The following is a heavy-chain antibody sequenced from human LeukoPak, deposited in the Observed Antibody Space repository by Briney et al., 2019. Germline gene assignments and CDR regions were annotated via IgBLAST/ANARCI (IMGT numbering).Heavy chain of an antibody. Sequence: ASVKVSCKAYGYTFTSYGVCCVRQAPGHRLEWIGWLSGSNGNTDYAQKLQARVTMTTETSTSTAYMELRSLRSDDTAVYYCTKYPLSYSNNWHYYFDYWGQLTLLNVSS. CDR1: GYTFTSYG. CDR3: TKYPLSYSNNWHYYFDY. D-gene: IGHD1-1*01. J-gene: IGHJ4*02. V-gene: IGHV1-18*01. CDR2: LSGSNGNT.